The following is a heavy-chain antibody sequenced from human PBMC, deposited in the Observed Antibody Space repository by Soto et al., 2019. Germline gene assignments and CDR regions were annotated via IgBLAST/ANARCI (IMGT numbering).Heavy chain of an antibody. J-gene: IGHJ3*01. CDR3: AREAPAASDAFDV. Sequence: QVQLQESGPGLVKPSQTLSLTCTVSGGSINRGGYYWSWIRQHPGKGLEWIGFIYYNGNTHYNPSLKSRVTISIDTSVNQSSLTLTSVTAADTAVYFCAREAPAASDAFDVWGQGTMVTVSS. CDR1: GGSINRGGYY. V-gene: IGHV4-31*03. D-gene: IGHD2-2*01. CDR2: IYYNGNT.